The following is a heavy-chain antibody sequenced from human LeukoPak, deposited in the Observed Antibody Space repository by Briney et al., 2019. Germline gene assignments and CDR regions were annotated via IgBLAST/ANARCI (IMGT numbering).Heavy chain of an antibody. CDR1: GYTLTELS. V-gene: IGHV1-18*01. Sequence: ASVKVSCKVSGYTLTELSMHWVRQAPGQGLEWMGWIRGYNGNTNYAQKLQGRVTMTTDTSTSTAYMELRSLRSDDTAVYFCARDSETDMVIGGYWGQGTLVTVSS. J-gene: IGHJ4*02. D-gene: IGHD5-18*01. CDR2: IRGYNGNT. CDR3: ARDSETDMVIGGY.